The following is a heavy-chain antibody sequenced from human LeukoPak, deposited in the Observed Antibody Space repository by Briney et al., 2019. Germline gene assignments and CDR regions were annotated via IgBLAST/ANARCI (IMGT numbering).Heavy chain of an antibody. CDR1: GGSFSSGSYY. D-gene: IGHD3-3*01. Sequence: SETLSLTCTVSGGSFSSGSYYWSWIRQPPGKGLEWIGYIYYSGSTNYNPSLKSRVTISVDTSKNQFSLKLSSVTAADTAVYYCARDGPPVGYDFWSGYYGWNWFDPWGQGTLVTVSS. V-gene: IGHV4-61*01. J-gene: IGHJ5*02. CDR3: ARDGPPVGYDFWSGYYGWNWFDP. CDR2: IYYSGST.